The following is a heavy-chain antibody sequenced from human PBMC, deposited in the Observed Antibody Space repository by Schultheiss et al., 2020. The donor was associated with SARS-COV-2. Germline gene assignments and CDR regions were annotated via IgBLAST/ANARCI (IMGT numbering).Heavy chain of an antibody. Sequence: SETLSLTCTVSRGSMETQYWSWIRQPPGKGLEWIGEINHSGSTNYNPSLKSRVTISVDTSKNQFSLKLSSVTAADTAVYYCARGGRAVVIAIRRVGLWFDPWGQGTLVTVSS. V-gene: IGHV4-34*01. J-gene: IGHJ5*02. CDR3: ARGGRAVVIAIRRVGLWFDP. CDR1: RGSMETQY. D-gene: IGHD2-21*01. CDR2: INHSGST.